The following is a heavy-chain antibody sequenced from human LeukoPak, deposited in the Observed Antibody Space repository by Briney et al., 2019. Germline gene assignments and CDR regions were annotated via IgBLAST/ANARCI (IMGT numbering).Heavy chain of an antibody. CDR1: GYTFTGYY. CDR3: ARGRQGQQLVQFWFDP. V-gene: IGHV1-2*02. CDR2: INPNSGGT. Sequence: ASVKVSCKASGYTFTGYYMHWVRQAPGQGLEWMGWINPNSGGTNYAQKFQGRVTMTRDTSISTAYMELSSLKSDDTAVYYCARGRQGQQLVQFWFDPWGQGTLVTVSS. D-gene: IGHD6-13*01. J-gene: IGHJ5*02.